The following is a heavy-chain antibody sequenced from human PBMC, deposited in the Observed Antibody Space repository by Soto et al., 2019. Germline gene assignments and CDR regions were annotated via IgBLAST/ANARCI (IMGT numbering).Heavy chain of an antibody. J-gene: IGHJ6*02. CDR3: ARDRMAGTRYYYYYYGMDV. CDR1: GGSISSYD. D-gene: IGHD6-19*01. Sequence: PSETLSLTCTVSGGSISSYDWSWIRQPAGKGREWIGRIYTSGSTNYNPSLKSRVTMSVDTSKNQFSLKLSSVTAADTAVYYCARDRMAGTRYYYYYYGMDVWGQGTTVTVSS. CDR2: IYTSGST. V-gene: IGHV4-4*07.